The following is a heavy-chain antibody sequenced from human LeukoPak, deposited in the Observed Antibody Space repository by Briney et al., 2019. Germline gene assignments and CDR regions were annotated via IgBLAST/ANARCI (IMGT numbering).Heavy chain of an antibody. CDR3: ARDPPDNYGELPRWFDP. V-gene: IGHV3-11*01. Sequence: PGGSLRLSCAASGFTFSDYYMSWIRQAPGKGLEWVSYISSSGSTIYYADSVKGRFTISRDNAKNSLYLQMNSLRSEDTAVYYCARDPPDNYGELPRWFDPWGQGTLVTVSS. CDR1: GFTFSDYY. J-gene: IGHJ5*02. CDR2: ISSSGSTI. D-gene: IGHD3-10*01.